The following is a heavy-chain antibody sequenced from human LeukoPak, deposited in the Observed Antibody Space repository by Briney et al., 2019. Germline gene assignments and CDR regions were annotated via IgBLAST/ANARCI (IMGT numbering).Heavy chain of an antibody. CDR1: GFTFSSYE. CDR2: ISSSGSTI. Sequence: GGSLRLSCAASGFTFSSYEMNWVRQAPGKGLEWVSYISSSGSTIYYADSVKGRFTISRDNAKNSLYLQMNSLRAEDTAVYYCASCLWFGELYRFDPWGQGTLVTVSS. V-gene: IGHV3-48*03. D-gene: IGHD3-10*01. CDR3: ASCLWFGELYRFDP. J-gene: IGHJ5*02.